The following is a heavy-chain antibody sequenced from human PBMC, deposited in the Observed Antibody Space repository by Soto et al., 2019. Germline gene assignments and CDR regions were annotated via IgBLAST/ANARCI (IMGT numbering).Heavy chain of an antibody. V-gene: IGHV3-23*01. Sequence: QAGGSLRLSCAASGFTFSTYVMSWVRQAPGKGLEWVSGISGSGSRTYYADSVKGRFTISRDNSKNTLYLQMNSLRAEDTAVYYCAKDYYSKNDECNPSYGSYNWFDPWGQGTLVTVSS. CDR3: AKDYYSKNDECNPSYGSYNWFDP. CDR1: GFTFSTYV. D-gene: IGHD4-4*01. CDR2: ISGSGSRT. J-gene: IGHJ5*02.